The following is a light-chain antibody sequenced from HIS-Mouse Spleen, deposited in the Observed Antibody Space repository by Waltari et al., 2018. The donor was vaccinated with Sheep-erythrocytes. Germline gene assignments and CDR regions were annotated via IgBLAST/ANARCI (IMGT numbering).Light chain of an antibody. CDR1: KLGDKY. CDR3: QAWDSSTAV. J-gene: IGLJ2*01. Sequence: SYELTQPPSVSVSPGQTASITCSGDKLGDKYACWYQQKPGQSPVLVTYQDSNRPSGIPWRFSCSNPGNTATLTISGNQAMDGADYYCQAWDSSTAVFGGGTKPAVL. V-gene: IGLV3-1*01. CDR2: QDS.